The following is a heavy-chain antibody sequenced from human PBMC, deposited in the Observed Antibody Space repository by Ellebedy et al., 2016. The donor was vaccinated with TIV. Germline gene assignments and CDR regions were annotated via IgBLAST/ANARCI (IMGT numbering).Heavy chain of an antibody. CDR3: ARELVEILTGNEVYGMDV. V-gene: IGHV1-2*02. D-gene: IGHD3-9*01. J-gene: IGHJ6*02. CDR2: INPKSGVT. Sequence: AASVKVSCKASGYTFIDYYVHWVRQAPGQGLEWMGWINPKSGVTKYAPRFQGRVTMTRDTSLSTVFLGLSSLKSEDTAVYFCARELVEILTGNEVYGMDVWGRGTTVTVSS. CDR1: GYTFIDYY.